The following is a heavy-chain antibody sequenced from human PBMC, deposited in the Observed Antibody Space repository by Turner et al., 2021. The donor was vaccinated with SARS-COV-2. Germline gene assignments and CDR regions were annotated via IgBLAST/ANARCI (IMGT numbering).Heavy chain of an antibody. CDR2: INPNSGGT. CDR1: GYTFTGYY. Sequence: QVQLVQSGAEVKKPGASVKVSCKASGYTFTGYYMHWVRQAPGQGLEWMGWINPNSGGTIYEQKFQGRVTMTRDTSVSTAYMELSRLRSDDTAVYYCARQATAMFTGPRPATAAGFDPWGQGTLVTVSS. J-gene: IGHJ5*02. CDR3: ARQATAMFTGPRPATAAGFDP. D-gene: IGHD5-18*01. V-gene: IGHV1-2*02.